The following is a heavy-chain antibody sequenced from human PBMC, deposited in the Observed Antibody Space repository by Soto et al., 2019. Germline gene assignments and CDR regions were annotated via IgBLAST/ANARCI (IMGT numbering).Heavy chain of an antibody. J-gene: IGHJ6*04. CDR3: ARDRSRNLDV. V-gene: IGHV4-59*02. Sequence: TSETLSLTCTVSGGSVRGDYWSWIRQSPGKGLEWIGYVYDNGRTSYNPSLESRVTMSEDTSNNRFSLTLSSVTAADSAVYFCARDRSRNLDVWGKGTTVTVSS. D-gene: IGHD1-1*01. CDR1: GGSVRGDY. CDR2: VYDNGRT.